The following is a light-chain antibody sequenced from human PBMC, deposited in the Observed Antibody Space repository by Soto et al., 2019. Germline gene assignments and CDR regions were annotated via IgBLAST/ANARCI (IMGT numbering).Light chain of an antibody. CDR2: EAS. J-gene: IGKJ1*01. V-gene: IGKV1-27*01. CDR3: QNFVSAPQT. CDR1: QGIRHY. Sequence: IQMKQSSPCLPASVGNRVTITCRASQGIRHYLAWYQQKPGKVPKLLIYEASNLQSGVPSRFRSGGSGTEFTLTISSLQPEDVATYYCQNFVSAPQTFGQGTKVDSK.